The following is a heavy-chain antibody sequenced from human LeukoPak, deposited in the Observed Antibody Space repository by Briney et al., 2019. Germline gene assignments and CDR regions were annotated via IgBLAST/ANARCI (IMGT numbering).Heavy chain of an antibody. Sequence: PGGSLRLSCAASGFTFSSHNVNWVRQAPGRGLEWISYITTGSSTIKYADSVEGRFTISRDNTKSSLYLQMNSLRAEDTAACYCASDRGAVGGLLSYHFYYMDVWGKGTPVTVS. V-gene: IGHV3-48*01. CDR3: ASDRGAVGGLLSYHFYYMDV. D-gene: IGHD3-16*01. J-gene: IGHJ6*03. CDR1: GFTFSSHN. CDR2: ITTGSSTI.